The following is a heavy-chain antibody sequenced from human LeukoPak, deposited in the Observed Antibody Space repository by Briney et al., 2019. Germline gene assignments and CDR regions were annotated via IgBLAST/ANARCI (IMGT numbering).Heavy chain of an antibody. CDR3: ARVYIAAAVNWFDP. D-gene: IGHD6-13*01. CDR2: IYYSGST. J-gene: IGHJ5*02. V-gene: IGHV4-59*01. CDR1: GGSISSYY. Sequence: SQTLSLTCTVSGGSISSYYWSWIRQPPGKGLEWIGYIYYSGSTNYNPFLKSRVTISVDTSKNQFSLKLSSVTAADTAVYYCARVYIAAAVNWFDPWGQGTLVTVSS.